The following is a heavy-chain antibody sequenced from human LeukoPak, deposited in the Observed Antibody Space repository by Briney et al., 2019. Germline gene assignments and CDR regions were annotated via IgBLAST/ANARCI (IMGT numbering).Heavy chain of an antibody. J-gene: IGHJ5*01. CDR3: AKDLLDCGGDCLFDS. D-gene: IGHD2-21*02. V-gene: IGHV3-23*01. Sequence: GGSLRLSCAASGFTFSSYAMSWVRQAPGKGPEWVSAISGSGGSTYYADSVKGRFTISRDNSKNTLYLQMNSLRAEDTAVYYCAKDLLDCGGDCLFDSWGQGTLVTVSS. CDR2: ISGSGGST. CDR1: GFTFSSYA.